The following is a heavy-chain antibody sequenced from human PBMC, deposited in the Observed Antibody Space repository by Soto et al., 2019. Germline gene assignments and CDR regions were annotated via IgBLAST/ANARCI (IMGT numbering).Heavy chain of an antibody. CDR3: GRGRAESAGGSLGRRIDE. Sequence: QVQLQESGPGLVKPSETLSLICFVSGEAVGSGQSYWNWIRQAPGKGLEWIGHIFVTGATKYSAYVESRVTMSEGTTTSKISLNLRLVTAAGSATYCCGRGRAESAGGSLGRRIDEWGHGTTVTVAS. V-gene: IGHV4-61*01. J-gene: IGHJ6*02. D-gene: IGHD2-15*01. CDR1: GEAVGSGQSY. CDR2: IFVTGAT.